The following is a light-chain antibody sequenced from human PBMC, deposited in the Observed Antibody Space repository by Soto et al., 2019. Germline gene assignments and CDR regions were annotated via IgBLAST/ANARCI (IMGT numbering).Light chain of an antibody. CDR2: WAS. J-gene: IGKJ2*01. Sequence: DIVMTQSPDSLAVSLGERATINCKSSQSVLYSSNNKNYLAWYQQKPGQPPKLLIYWASTRESGVPDRFSGSGSGTDFAVNISSLQAEDGAVYYCQQYYSTPVTFGQGTKLEIK. CDR1: QSVLYSSNNKNY. V-gene: IGKV4-1*01. CDR3: QQYYSTPVT.